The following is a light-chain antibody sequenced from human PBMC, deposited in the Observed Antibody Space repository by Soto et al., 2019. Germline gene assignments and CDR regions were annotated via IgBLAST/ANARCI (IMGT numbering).Light chain of an antibody. CDR3: CSYVGSTTSPVV. V-gene: IGLV2-23*01. CDR2: EAS. Sequence: QSALTQPASVSGSPGQSITISCTGTSSDVENYNLVSWYQQHPGKAPKLIIYEASQRPSGVSNRFSGSKSGNTASLTISGLQAEDEADYYCCSYVGSTTSPVVFGGGTKVTVL. CDR1: SSDVENYNL. J-gene: IGLJ2*01.